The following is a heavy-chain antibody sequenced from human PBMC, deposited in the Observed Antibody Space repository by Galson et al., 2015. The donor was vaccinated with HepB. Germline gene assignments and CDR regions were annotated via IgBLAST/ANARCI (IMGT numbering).Heavy chain of an antibody. CDR3: ARWDLDGYFDL. V-gene: IGHV1-45*02. J-gene: IGHJ2*01. CDR2: ITPFNGNT. CDR1: GYTFTYRY. Sequence: SVKVSCKASGYTFTYRYLHWVRQAPGQALEWIGWITPFNGNTNYAQKFQDRVTITRDRSMSTAYMELSSLRSEDTAMYYCARWDLDGYFDLWGRGTLVTVSS.